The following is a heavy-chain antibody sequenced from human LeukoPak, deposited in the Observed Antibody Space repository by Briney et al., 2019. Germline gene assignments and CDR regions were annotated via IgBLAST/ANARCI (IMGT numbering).Heavy chain of an antibody. CDR3: ARVGDWNDLVY. CDR1: GGSISSYY. Sequence: PSETLSLTCTVSGGSISSYYWSWIRQSPGRGLEWIGYIYYTGSTNYNPSLKGRVTISVDTSKNQFSLRLNSVTAADTAVYYCARVGDWNDLVYWGQGILVTVAS. J-gene: IGHJ4*02. D-gene: IGHD1-1*01. CDR2: IYYTGST. V-gene: IGHV4-59*01.